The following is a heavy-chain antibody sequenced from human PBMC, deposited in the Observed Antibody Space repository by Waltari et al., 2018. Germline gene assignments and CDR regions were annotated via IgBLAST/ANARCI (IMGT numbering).Heavy chain of an antibody. CDR3: AREGGAVAGTLY. D-gene: IGHD6-19*01. CDR2: IYYSGST. CDR1: GGSISSSSYY. V-gene: IGHV4-39*07. Sequence: QLQLQESGPGLVKPSETLSLTCTVSGGSISSSSYYWGWIRQPPGKGLEWIGSIYYSGSTYYNPSLKSRVTISVDTSKNQFSLKLSSVTAADTAVYYCAREGGAVAGTLYWGQGTLVTVSS. J-gene: IGHJ4*02.